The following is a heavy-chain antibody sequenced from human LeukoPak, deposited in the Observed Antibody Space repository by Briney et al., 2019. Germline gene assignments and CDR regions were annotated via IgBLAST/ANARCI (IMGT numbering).Heavy chain of an antibody. Sequence: PSETLSLTCTVSGGSITNNTYHWGWIRQPPVKGLEWIGSIFYSGSTYYQPSLRSRVTISVDTSKNQFSLKVSSVTAADTAMYCCASHKTADDRQDYFDYWGQGALVTVSS. J-gene: IGHJ4*02. CDR2: IFYSGST. D-gene: IGHD3-22*01. CDR3: ASHKTADDRQDYFDY. CDR1: GGSITNNTYH. V-gene: IGHV4-39*01.